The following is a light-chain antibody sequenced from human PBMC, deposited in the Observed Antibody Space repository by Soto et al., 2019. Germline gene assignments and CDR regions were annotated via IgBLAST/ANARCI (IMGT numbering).Light chain of an antibody. CDR1: SSNIGAGYD. J-gene: IGLJ1*01. V-gene: IGLV1-40*01. Sequence: QSVLTQPPSVSGAPGQRVTISCTGSSSNIGAGYDVHWYQQRPGTAPKLLIFGNTNRPSGVPDRFSGSKSGTSASLAITGLQAEDEADYFCQSYGTSLSGLYVFGTGTKVTVL. CDR3: QSYGTSLSGLYV. CDR2: GNT.